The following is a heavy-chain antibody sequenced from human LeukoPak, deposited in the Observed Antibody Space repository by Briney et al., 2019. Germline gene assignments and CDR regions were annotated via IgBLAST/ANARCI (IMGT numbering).Heavy chain of an antibody. V-gene: IGHV5-51*01. CDR1: GYSFTSYW. Sequence: GESLKISCKGSGYSFTSYWIGWVRQMPGKGLEWMGIIYPGDSDTRYSPSFQGQVTISADKSISTAYLQWSSLKASDTAMYYCARHRDCSGGSCPNSFDPWGQGTLVTVSS. D-gene: IGHD2-15*01. CDR2: IYPGDSDT. CDR3: ARHRDCSGGSCPNSFDP. J-gene: IGHJ5*02.